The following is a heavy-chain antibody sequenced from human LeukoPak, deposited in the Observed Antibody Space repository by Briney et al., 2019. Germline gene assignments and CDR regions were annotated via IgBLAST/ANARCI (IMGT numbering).Heavy chain of an antibody. CDR3: ARSSRGAAAGFDS. CDR1: GFTFSSYS. Sequence: GGSLRLSCAASGFTFSSYSMNWVRQAPGKGLEWVSSISSSSSYIYYADSVKGRFTISRDNAKNSLYLQMNSLRAEDTAVYYCARSSRGAAAGFDSWGQGTQVTVSS. D-gene: IGHD6-13*01. CDR2: ISSSSSYI. J-gene: IGHJ4*02. V-gene: IGHV3-21*04.